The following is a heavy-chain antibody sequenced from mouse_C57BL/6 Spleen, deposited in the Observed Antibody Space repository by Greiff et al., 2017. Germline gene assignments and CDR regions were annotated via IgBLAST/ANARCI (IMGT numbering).Heavy chain of an antibody. J-gene: IGHJ4*01. V-gene: IGHV5-17*01. CDR2: ISSGSSTI. CDR3: ARDYYYGSGTWAMDY. Sequence: EVKLMESGGGLVKPGGSLKLSCAASGFTFSDYGMHWVRQAPEKGLEWVAYISSGSSTIYYADTVKGRFTISRDNAKNTLFLQMTSLRSEDTAMYYCARDYYYGSGTWAMDYWGQGTSVTVSS. D-gene: IGHD1-1*01. CDR1: GFTFSDYG.